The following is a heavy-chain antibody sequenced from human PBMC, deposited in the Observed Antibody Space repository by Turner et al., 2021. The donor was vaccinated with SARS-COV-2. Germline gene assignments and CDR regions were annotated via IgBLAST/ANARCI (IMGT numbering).Heavy chain of an antibody. V-gene: IGHV3-21*01. CDR2: ISSRSSYI. J-gene: IGHJ6*02. D-gene: IGHD3-3*01. Sequence: EVQVVESGGGLVKPGGSLRLSCAASGFTFSSYSMNWVRQAPGKGMAEVSTISSRSSYIYYADSVKGRFTIHRDNVKNSLYLQMNSLRAEDTAVYYCARDYYDFWSGYYSYQYGMDVWGQGTAVTVSS. CDR3: ARDYYDFWSGYYSYQYGMDV. CDR1: GFTFSSYS.